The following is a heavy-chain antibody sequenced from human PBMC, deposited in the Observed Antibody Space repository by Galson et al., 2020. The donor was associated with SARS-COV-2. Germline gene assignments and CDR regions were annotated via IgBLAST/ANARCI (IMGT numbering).Heavy chain of an antibody. Sequence: SLKISCAASGFTFDDYAMHWVRQAPGKGLEWVSGISWNSGSIGYADSVKGRFTISRDNAKNSLYLQMNSLRAEDTALYYCAKLPDSSGYYRDYWGQGTLVTVSS. CDR3: AKLPDSSGYYRDY. V-gene: IGHV3-9*01. CDR2: ISWNSGSI. J-gene: IGHJ4*02. D-gene: IGHD3-22*01. CDR1: GFTFDDYA.